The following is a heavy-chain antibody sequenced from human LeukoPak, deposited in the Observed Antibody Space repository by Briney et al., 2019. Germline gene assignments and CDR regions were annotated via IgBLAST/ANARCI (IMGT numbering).Heavy chain of an antibody. CDR1: GGSISSGSYY. CDR2: IYTSGST. J-gene: IGHJ5*02. CDR3: ARGGIAVAGDWFDP. Sequence: NPSQILSLTCTVSGGSISSGSYYWSWIRQPAGKGLEWIGRIYTSGSTNYNPSLKSRVTISVDTSKNQFSLKLSSVTAADTAVYYCARGGIAVAGDWFDPWGQGTLVTVSS. D-gene: IGHD6-19*01. V-gene: IGHV4-61*02.